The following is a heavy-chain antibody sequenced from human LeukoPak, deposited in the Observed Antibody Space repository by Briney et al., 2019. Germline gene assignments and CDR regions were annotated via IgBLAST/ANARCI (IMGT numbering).Heavy chain of an antibody. CDR1: GFTFSSYE. CDR2: ISSSGSTI. V-gene: IGHV3-48*03. CDR3: ARVEPPSDY. D-gene: IGHD1-14*01. J-gene: IGHJ4*02. Sequence: PGGSLRLFCAASGFTFSSYEMNWVRQAPGKGLEWVSYISSSGSTIYYADSVMGRFTISRDNAKNSLYLHMNSLRAEDTAVYYCARVEPPSDYWGQGTLVTVSS.